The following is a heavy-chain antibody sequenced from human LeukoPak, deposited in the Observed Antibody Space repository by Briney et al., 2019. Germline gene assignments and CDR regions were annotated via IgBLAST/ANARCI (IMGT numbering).Heavy chain of an antibody. V-gene: IGHV1-2*02. CDR3: ARVDSSGWLYFDY. J-gene: IGHJ4*02. D-gene: IGHD6-19*01. Sequence: GASVKVSCKASGYTFTGYYMHWVRHAPGQGLEWMGWINPNSGGTNYAQKFQGRVTMTRDTSISTAYMELSRLRSDDTAVYYCARVDSSGWLYFDYWGQGTLVTVSS. CDR1: GYTFTGYY. CDR2: INPNSGGT.